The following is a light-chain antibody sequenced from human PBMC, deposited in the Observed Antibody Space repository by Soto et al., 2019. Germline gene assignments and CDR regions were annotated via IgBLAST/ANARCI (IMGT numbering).Light chain of an antibody. CDR3: QQRSNWPPGVT. V-gene: IGKV1-17*01. CDR2: AAS. Sequence: DIQMTQSPSSLSASVGDRVTITCRASQAIRNDLGWYQQKPGKAPKRLIYAASSLDSEVPLRFSGSGSGTDFTLTISSLEPEDFAVYYCQQRSNWPPGVTFGQGTRLEIK. J-gene: IGKJ5*01. CDR1: QAIRND.